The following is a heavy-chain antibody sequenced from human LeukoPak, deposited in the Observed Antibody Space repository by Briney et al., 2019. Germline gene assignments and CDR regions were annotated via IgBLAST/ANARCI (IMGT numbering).Heavy chain of an antibody. V-gene: IGHV5-51*01. Sequence: GESLEISCKGSGYSLTSYWNGWVRQMPGKGLGWMGIIYPGDSDTRYSPSFQGQVTISADKSISTAYLQWSSLKASDTAMYYCARHGLKDAFDIWGQGTMVTVSS. CDR1: GYSLTSYW. CDR2: IYPGDSDT. CDR3: ARHGLKDAFDI. J-gene: IGHJ3*02. D-gene: IGHD2-2*03.